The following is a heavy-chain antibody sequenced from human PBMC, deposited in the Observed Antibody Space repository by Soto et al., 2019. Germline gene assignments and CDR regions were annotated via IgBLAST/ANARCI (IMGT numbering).Heavy chain of an antibody. CDR2: INPNSGGT. Sequence: ASVKVSCKASGCTFTGYYMHWVRQAPGQGLEWMGWINPNSGGTNYAQKFQGWVTMTRDTSISTAYMELSRLRSDDTAVYYCARANCSSTSCYPYYFDYWGQGTLVTVSS. CDR1: GCTFTGYY. D-gene: IGHD2-2*01. J-gene: IGHJ4*02. CDR3: ARANCSSTSCYPYYFDY. V-gene: IGHV1-2*04.